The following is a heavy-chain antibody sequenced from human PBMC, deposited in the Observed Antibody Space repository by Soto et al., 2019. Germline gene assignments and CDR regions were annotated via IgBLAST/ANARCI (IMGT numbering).Heavy chain of an antibody. V-gene: IGHV3-15*07. CDR3: STFSGRYPVPDY. CDR1: GLTFSNAW. CDR2: IKSKSDGGTI. J-gene: IGHJ4*02. Sequence: GGSLRLSCAASGLTFSNAWMNWVRQAPGKGLEWVGRIKSKSDGGTIDHAAAVKGRFTISRDDSTNTLFLQMNSLQTEDTAVYYCSTFSGRYPVPDYWGQGTLVTVSS. D-gene: IGHD1-26*01.